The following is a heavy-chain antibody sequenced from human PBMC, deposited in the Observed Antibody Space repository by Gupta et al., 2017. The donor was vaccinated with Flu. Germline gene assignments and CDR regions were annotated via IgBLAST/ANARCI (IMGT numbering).Heavy chain of an antibody. CDR3: ARRFLPLDL. CDR1: GYNFNTYW. J-gene: IGHJ2*01. D-gene: IGHD3-3*01. V-gene: IGHV5-51*01. Sequence: EVQLVQSGAEVKKPGESLKISCQGSGYNFNTYWIGWVRQMSGKGLEWMGIINPFSSQTFYSPSFQGQVTLSADKSIAYLQWDSLKASDTAMYYCARRFLPLDLWGRGTLGTVSS. CDR2: INPFSSQT.